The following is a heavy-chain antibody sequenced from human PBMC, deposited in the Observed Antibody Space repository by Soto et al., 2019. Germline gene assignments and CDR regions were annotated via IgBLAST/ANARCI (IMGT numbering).Heavy chain of an antibody. CDR3: AKAYDSSGYYSAALEYYFDY. CDR1: VFTFSSYA. Sequence: WSLRLSCAASVFTFSSYAMSWVRQAPGKGLEWVSAISVSGGSTYYADSVKGRFTISRDNSKNTLYLQMNSLRAEDTAVYYCAKAYDSSGYYSAALEYYFDYWGQGTLVTVSS. J-gene: IGHJ4*02. CDR2: ISVSGGST. D-gene: IGHD3-22*01. V-gene: IGHV3-23*01.